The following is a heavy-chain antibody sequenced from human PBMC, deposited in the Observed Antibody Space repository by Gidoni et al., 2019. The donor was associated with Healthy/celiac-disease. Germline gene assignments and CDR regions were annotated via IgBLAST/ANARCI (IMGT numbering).Heavy chain of an antibody. V-gene: IGHV4-39*01. J-gene: IGHJ4*02. CDR1: GGSISSSSYY. CDR3: ARHLGRENFDY. CDR2: ICYSGST. Sequence: QLQLQESGPGLVKPSETLSLTCTVSGGSISSSSYYWGWIRPPPGKGLEWIGGICYSGSTYYHPSLKRRVTISVDTSKNQFSLKLSSVTAADTAVYYCARHLGRENFDYWGQGTLVTVSS. D-gene: IGHD3-16*01.